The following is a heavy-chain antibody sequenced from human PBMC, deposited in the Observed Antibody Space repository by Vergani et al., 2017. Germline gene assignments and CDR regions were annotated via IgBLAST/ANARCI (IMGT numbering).Heavy chain of an antibody. CDR2: IPYDGSNK. Sequence: QVQLVESGGGVVQPGRSLRLSCAASGFTFSSYSIHWVRQAPGKGLEWVAIIPYDGSNKYYADSVKGRFTMSRDNSKNTVYVQMNRLRPEDTAVYYCARAGALDSLDGFDLWGHGTLVTVSS. V-gene: IGHV3-30*04. D-gene: IGHD3/OR15-3a*01. CDR3: ARAGALDSLDGFDL. CDR1: GFTFSSYS. J-gene: IGHJ3*01.